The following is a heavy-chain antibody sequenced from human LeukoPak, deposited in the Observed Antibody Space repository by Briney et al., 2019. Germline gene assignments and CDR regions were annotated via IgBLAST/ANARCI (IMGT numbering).Heavy chain of an antibody. J-gene: IGHJ6*02. CDR2: ISYDGSNK. Sequence: GGSLRLSCAASGFTFSSYAMHWVRQAPGKGLEWVAVISYDGSNKYYADSVKGRFTISRDNAKNSLYLQMNSLRAEDTAVYYCARDGRKEYRQWLVLAPIYYYYGMDVWGQGTTVTVSS. D-gene: IGHD6-19*01. V-gene: IGHV3-30*04. CDR1: GFTFSSYA. CDR3: ARDGRKEYRQWLVLAPIYYYYGMDV.